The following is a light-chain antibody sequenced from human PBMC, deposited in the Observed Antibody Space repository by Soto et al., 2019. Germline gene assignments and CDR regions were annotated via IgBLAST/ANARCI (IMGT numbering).Light chain of an antibody. Sequence: EIVLTQSPATLSLSPGEIYILSFSASQSVSSNLAWYQQKPGQAPRLLIYGASTRATGIPARFSGSGSGTEFTLTISSLQSEDFAVYYCQQYNNWPPLTFGGGTKVDIK. CDR3: QQYNNWPPLT. V-gene: IGKV3-15*01. CDR2: GAS. J-gene: IGKJ4*01. CDR1: QSVSSN.